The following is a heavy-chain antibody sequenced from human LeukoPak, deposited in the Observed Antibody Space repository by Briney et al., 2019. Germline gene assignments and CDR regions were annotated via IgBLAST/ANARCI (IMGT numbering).Heavy chain of an antibody. V-gene: IGHV5-51*01. Sequence: GESLQISCKASGYSFTSFWIGWVRQMPGKGLEWMGIVYPGDSDTRYSPSFQGQVTISADKSISTAYLQWSSLKASDTAMYYCARSGSTGIRNWSDPWGQGTLVTVSS. CDR3: ARSGSTGIRNWSDP. J-gene: IGHJ5*02. CDR1: GYSFTSFW. CDR2: VYPGDSDT. D-gene: IGHD4-11*01.